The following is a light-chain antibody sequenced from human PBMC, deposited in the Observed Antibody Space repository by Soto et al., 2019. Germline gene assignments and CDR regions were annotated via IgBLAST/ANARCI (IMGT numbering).Light chain of an antibody. V-gene: IGKV3-20*01. CDR3: HQYGISPRS. J-gene: IGKJ1*01. Sequence: EVVLTQSPGTLSLSLGERATLSCRASQSITSNYVAWYQQKPGQAPRLLIYGVSNRATGIPDRFSGSGSGTDFTLNISRLEPEDFAVYYCHQYGISPRSFGQGTKVEIK. CDR2: GVS. CDR1: QSITSNY.